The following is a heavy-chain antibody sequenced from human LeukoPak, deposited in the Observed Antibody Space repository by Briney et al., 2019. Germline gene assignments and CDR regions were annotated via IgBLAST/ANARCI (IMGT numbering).Heavy chain of an antibody. J-gene: IGHJ4*02. V-gene: IGHV4-34*01. CDR1: GGSFSGYY. CDR3: ARASYYYDSSGYYHDGYFDY. Sequence: SETLSLTCAVYGGSFSGYYWSWIRQPPGKGLEWIGEINHSGSTNYNPSLKSRVTISVDTSKNQFSLKLSPVTAADTAVYYCARASYYYDSSGYYHDGYFDYWGQGTLVTVSS. CDR2: INHSGST. D-gene: IGHD3-22*01.